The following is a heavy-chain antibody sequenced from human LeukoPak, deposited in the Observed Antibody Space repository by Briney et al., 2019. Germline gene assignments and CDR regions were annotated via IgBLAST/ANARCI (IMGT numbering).Heavy chain of an antibody. D-gene: IGHD3-22*01. J-gene: IGHJ3*02. CDR3: AREWRGTDNSSGYLDAFDI. CDR2: IIPIFGTA. V-gene: IGHV1-69*13. CDR1: GGTFSSYA. Sequence: SVKVSCKASGGTFSSYAISWARQAPGQGLEWMGGIIPIFGTANYAQKFQGRVTITADESTSTAYMELSSLRSEDTAVYYCAREWRGTDNSSGYLDAFDIWGQGTMVTVSS.